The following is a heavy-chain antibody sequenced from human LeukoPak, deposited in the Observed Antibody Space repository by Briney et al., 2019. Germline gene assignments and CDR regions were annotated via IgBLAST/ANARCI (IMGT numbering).Heavy chain of an antibody. V-gene: IGHV3-21*01. J-gene: IGHJ4*02. Sequence: GSLRLSCAASGFSFSSYPMNWVRQAPGKGLEWVSSISSSRTYIYYADSVKGRFTISRDNAKNSLYLQMNGLRAEDTAVHYCARDVDYANPRHDYWGQGTLVTVSS. CDR3: ARDVDYANPRHDY. CDR1: GFSFSSYP. CDR2: ISSSRTYI. D-gene: IGHD4/OR15-4a*01.